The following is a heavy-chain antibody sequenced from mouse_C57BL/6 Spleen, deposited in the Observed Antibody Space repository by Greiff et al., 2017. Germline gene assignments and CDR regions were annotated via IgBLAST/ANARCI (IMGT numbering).Heavy chain of an antibody. J-gene: IGHJ4*01. Sequence: EVQLQQSGAELVRPGASVKLSCTASGFNIKDDYMHWVKQRPEQGLEWIGWIDPENGDTESASKFQGKATITADTSSNTAYLHLSSLTSEDTAVYYCTKEGNNGVDYWGQGTSGTVSS. D-gene: IGHD2-1*01. CDR1: GFNIKDDY. CDR2: IDPENGDT. CDR3: TKEGNNGVDY. V-gene: IGHV14-4*01.